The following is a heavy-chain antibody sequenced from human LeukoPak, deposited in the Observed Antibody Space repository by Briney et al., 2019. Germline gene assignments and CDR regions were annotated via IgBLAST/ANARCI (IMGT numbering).Heavy chain of an antibody. CDR3: AREHYDILTGRIPGNFGY. CDR2: IIPIFGTA. V-gene: IGHV1-69*05. D-gene: IGHD3-9*01. CDR1: GGTFSSYA. Sequence: ASVKVSCKASGGTFSSYAISWVRQAPGQGLEWMGGIIPIFGTANYAQKFQGRVTITTDESTSTAYMELSSLRSEDTAVYYCAREHYDILTGRIPGNFGYWGQGTLVTVSS. J-gene: IGHJ4*02.